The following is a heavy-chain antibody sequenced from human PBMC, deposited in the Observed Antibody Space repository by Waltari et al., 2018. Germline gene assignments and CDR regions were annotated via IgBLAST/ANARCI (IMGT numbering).Heavy chain of an antibody. D-gene: IGHD2-21*01. J-gene: IGHJ2*01. V-gene: IGHV3-23*04. Sequence: EVQLVESGGGLVQPGGSLRLSCVASGFTFSSYAMSWVRRAPGKGLEWVSAIGGRGGNTFYADSVKGRFTISRDNSKNTLYLQMNSLRPDDTAVYYCARHAYCGGDCYSAFWYFDLWGRGTLVTVSS. CDR2: IGGRGGNT. CDR3: ARHAYCGGDCYSAFWYFDL. CDR1: GFTFSSYA.